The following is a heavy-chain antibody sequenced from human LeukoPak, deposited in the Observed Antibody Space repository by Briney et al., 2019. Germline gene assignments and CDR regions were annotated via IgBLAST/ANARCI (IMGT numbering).Heavy chain of an antibody. CDR1: GFTFSSYG. CDR3: ARVKVRYFDWARIDC. D-gene: IGHD3-9*01. V-gene: IGHV3-33*01. CDR2: IWYDGSNK. Sequence: GGSLRLSCAASGFTFSSYGMHWVRQAPGKGLEWVAVIWYDGSNKYYADSVKGRFTISRDNSKNTLYLQMNSLRAEYTAVYYCARVKVRYFDWARIDCWGQGTLVTVSS. J-gene: IGHJ4*02.